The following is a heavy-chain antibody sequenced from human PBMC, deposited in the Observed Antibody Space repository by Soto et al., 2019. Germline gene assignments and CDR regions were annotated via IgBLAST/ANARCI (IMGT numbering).Heavy chain of an antibody. J-gene: IGHJ4*02. CDR2: IWYDGSNK. Sequence: GGSLRLSCAASGFTFSSYGMHWVRQAPGKGLEWVAVIWYDGSNKYYADSVKGRFTISRDNSKNTLYLQMNSLRAEDTAVYYCARVPFPYGDYINYYFDYWGQGTLVTVSS. D-gene: IGHD4-17*01. CDR3: ARVPFPYGDYINYYFDY. V-gene: IGHV3-33*01. CDR1: GFTFSSYG.